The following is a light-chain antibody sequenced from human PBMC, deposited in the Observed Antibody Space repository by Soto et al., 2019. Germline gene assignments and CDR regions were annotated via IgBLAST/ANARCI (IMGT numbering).Light chain of an antibody. CDR3: AAWDDSLNAYV. CDR1: SSKIGSNT. J-gene: IGLJ1*01. Sequence: QSVLTQPPSASGTPGQRVTISCSGSSSKIGSNTVNWYQQLPGTAPKLLIYSNNERPSGVPDRFSGSKSGTSASLAISGHQSVVEVYFYCAAWDDSLNAYVIGTGTNVTVL. CDR2: SNN. V-gene: IGLV1-44*01.